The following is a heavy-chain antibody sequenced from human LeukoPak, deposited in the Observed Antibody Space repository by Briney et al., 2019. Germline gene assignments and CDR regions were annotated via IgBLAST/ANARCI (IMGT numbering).Heavy chain of an antibody. D-gene: IGHD4-17*01. CDR1: GFSFSEKY. CDR3: CFGDYGDF. V-gene: IGHV3-15*05. CDR2: IKNKNEGGTT. Sequence: GGSLRLSCAASGFSFSEKYMCWVRQAPGKGLEWIGRIKNKNEGGTTHYAPSLRGRFTISRDDSTNTLYLQINNMKTEDTAMYYCCFGDYGDFWGQGTLVTVSS. J-gene: IGHJ4*02.